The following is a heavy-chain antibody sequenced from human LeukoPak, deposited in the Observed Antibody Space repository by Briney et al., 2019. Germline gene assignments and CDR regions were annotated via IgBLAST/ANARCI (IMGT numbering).Heavy chain of an antibody. D-gene: IGHD3-3*01. Sequence: GGSLRLSCAASGFTFDDYAMHWVRQAPGKGLEWVSGISWNSGSIGYADSVKGRFTISRDNAKNSQYLQMNSLRAEDTALYYCAKDMTYDFWSGYFGSWGQGTLVTVSS. CDR1: GFTFDDYA. CDR3: AKDMTYDFWSGYFGS. V-gene: IGHV3-9*01. CDR2: ISWNSGSI. J-gene: IGHJ4*02.